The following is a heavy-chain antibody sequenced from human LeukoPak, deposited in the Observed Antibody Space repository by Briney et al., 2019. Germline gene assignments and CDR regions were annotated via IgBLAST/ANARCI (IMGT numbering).Heavy chain of an antibody. Sequence: ATVKVSCKVSEYSITELSTHWVRQAPGKGLEWMGGFDPGSGEIIYEQKFQDRVTMTEDTSTDTAYMELSSLRSEDTALYYCATGTHYDLLPFWGQGTLVTVSS. CDR3: ATGTHYDLLPF. J-gene: IGHJ4*02. D-gene: IGHD3-9*01. V-gene: IGHV1-24*01. CDR1: EYSITELS. CDR2: FDPGSGEI.